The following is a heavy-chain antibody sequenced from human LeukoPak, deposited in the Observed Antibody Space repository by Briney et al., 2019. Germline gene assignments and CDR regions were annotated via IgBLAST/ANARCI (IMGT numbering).Heavy chain of an antibody. CDR3: ARHHLYDYVWGSYRYGLDY. J-gene: IGHJ4*02. CDR1: GYSISSGYY. V-gene: IGHV4-38-2*02. Sequence: PSETLSLTCTVSGYSISSGYYWSWIRQPPGKGLEWIGEINHSGSTNYNPSLKSRVTISVDTSKNQFSLKLSSVTAADTAVYYCARHHLYDYVWGSYRYGLDYWGQGSLVTVSS. D-gene: IGHD3-16*02. CDR2: INHSGST.